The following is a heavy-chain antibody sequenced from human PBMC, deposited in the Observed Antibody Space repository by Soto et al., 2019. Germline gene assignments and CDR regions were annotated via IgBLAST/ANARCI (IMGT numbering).Heavy chain of an antibody. J-gene: IGHJ6*02. CDR3: AKDALLGSGYYYYGMDV. Sequence: TGGSLRLSCAAPGFTFRSYGMHWVRQAPGKGLEWVAVISYDGSNKYYADSVKGRFTISRDNSKNTLYLQMNSLRAEDTAVYYCAKDALLGSGYYYYGMDVWGQGTTVTVSS. V-gene: IGHV3-30*18. D-gene: IGHD2-8*02. CDR2: ISYDGSNK. CDR1: GFTFRSYG.